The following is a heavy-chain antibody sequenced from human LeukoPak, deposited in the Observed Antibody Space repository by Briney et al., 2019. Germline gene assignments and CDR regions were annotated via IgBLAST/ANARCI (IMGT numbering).Heavy chain of an antibody. Sequence: PGRSLTLSCTVSGFTFGNYGLTWVRQAPGKGLEWVSYISSISTIIYYAGSVKGRFTISRDNAKNSLYLQMNSLRDEDTAVYYCARDLHSGAYTFDYWGQGTLVTVSS. J-gene: IGHJ4*02. CDR1: GFTFGNYG. V-gene: IGHV3-48*02. CDR3: ARDLHSGAYTFDY. CDR2: ISSISTII. D-gene: IGHD1-26*01.